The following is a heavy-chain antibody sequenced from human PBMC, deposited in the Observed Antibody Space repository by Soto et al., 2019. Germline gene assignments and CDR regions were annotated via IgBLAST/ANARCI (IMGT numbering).Heavy chain of an antibody. CDR2: IIPIFGTA. CDR3: ARRVAVADGYGMDV. Sequence: QVQLVQSGAEVKKTGTSVKVSCKASGVTFSSYAISWVRQAPGKGLEGMGGIIPIFGTANYAQKFQGRVTITADESTSTAYMELSSLRSEDTAEYYCARRVAVADGYGMDVWGQGPTVTVSS. D-gene: IGHD6-19*01. V-gene: IGHV1-69*01. J-gene: IGHJ6*02. CDR1: GVTFSSYA.